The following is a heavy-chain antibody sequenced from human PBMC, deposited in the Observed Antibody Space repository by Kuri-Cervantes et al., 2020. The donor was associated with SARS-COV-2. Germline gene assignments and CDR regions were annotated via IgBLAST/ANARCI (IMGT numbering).Heavy chain of an antibody. CDR3: ARSGPGAISREDGACDI. J-gene: IGHJ3*02. D-gene: IGHD5-24*01. Sequence: SVKVSCKASGDSFDYRFLHWVRQAPGQPLEWMGWITPFNGNTNYAQRFQDRVTITRDRSMSTAYMELSSLRSDGTAMYYCARSGPGAISREDGACDIWGQGTMVTVSS. CDR2: ITPFNGNT. CDR1: GDSFDYRF. V-gene: IGHV1-45*01.